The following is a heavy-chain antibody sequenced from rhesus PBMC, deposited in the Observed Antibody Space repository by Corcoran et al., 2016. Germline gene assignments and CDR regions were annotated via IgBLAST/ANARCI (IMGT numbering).Heavy chain of an antibody. CDR1: GYSISSNY. J-gene: IGHJ4*01. V-gene: IGHV4-147*01. CDR2: TNGRCGVT. Sequence: QVQLQESGPGLVKPSETLSLTCAVSGYSISSNYWSWIRQPPGKGLEWIGYTNGRCGVTYDNPSLRSRVTISTGPSKNQFPLKLSSVTAADTALYYCASLNTVNLDYWGQGVLVTVSS. CDR3: ASLNTVNLDY. D-gene: IGHD4-23*01.